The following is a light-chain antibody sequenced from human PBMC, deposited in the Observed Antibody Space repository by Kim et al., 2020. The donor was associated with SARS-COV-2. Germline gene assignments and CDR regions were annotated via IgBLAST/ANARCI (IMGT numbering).Light chain of an antibody. V-gene: IGKV3-20*01. CDR1: QNVDSAS. CDR2: ATS. J-gene: IGKJ2*03. CDR3: QQYGGSPLYS. Sequence: SPGQRATLSCRASQNVDSASLAWYQQKPGQAPSLLIYATSTGATGIPDRFSGSGSGTDFTLTINRLETEDFAVYYCQQYGGSPLYSFGQGTKLEIK.